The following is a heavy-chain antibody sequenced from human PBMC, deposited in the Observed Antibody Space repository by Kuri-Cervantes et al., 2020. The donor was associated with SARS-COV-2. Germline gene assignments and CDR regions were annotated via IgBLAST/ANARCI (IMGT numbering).Heavy chain of an antibody. V-gene: IGHV4-34*01. D-gene: IGHD3-22*01. CDR2: INHSGST. J-gene: IGHJ4*02. CDR1: GGSFSGYY. CDR3: ARGRGYYDSSGYIDY. Sequence: GSLRLSCAVYGGSFSGYYWSWIRQPPGKGLEWIGEINHSGSTNYNPSLKSRVTISVDTSKNQFALKLSSVTAADTAVYYCARGRGYYDSSGYIDYWGQGTLVTVSS.